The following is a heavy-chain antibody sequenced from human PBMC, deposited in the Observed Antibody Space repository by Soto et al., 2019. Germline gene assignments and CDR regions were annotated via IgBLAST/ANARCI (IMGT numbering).Heavy chain of an antibody. CDR3: AKDVPLLLWFGELDAFDI. V-gene: IGHV3-23*01. J-gene: IGHJ3*02. D-gene: IGHD3-10*01. CDR2: ISGSGGST. CDR1: GFTFSSYA. Sequence: GGSLRLSCAASGFTFSSYAMSWVRQAPGKGLEWVSAISGSGGSTYYADSVKGRFTISRDNSKNTLYLQMNSLRAEDTAVYYCAKDVPLLLWFGELDAFDIWGQGTMVTVSS.